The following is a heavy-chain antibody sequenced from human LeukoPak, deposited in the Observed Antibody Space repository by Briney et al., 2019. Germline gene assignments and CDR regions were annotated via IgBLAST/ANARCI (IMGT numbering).Heavy chain of an antibody. V-gene: IGHV4-59*08. CDR2: VYYSGST. Sequence: SETLSLTCTVSGGSISSYYWSWIRQPPGKGLEWIGYVYYSGSTNYNPSLKSRVTISVDTSKNQFSLKLSSVTAADTAVYYCARLLPAYYDNSGYYHDYWGQGTLVTVSS. CDR3: ARLLPAYYDNSGYYHDY. J-gene: IGHJ4*02. CDR1: GGSISSYY. D-gene: IGHD3-22*01.